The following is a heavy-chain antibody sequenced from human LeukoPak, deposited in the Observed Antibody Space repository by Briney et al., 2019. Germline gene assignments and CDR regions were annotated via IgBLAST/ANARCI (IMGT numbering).Heavy chain of an antibody. CDR1: GGSISSSSYY. Sequence: PSETLSLTCTVSGGSISSSSYYWGWIRQPPGKGLEWIGSIYCSGSTYYNPSLKSRVTISVDTSKNQFSLKLSSVTAADTAVYYCARDDKYSAPFDYWGQGTLVTVSS. J-gene: IGHJ4*02. V-gene: IGHV4-39*07. CDR3: ARDDKYSAPFDY. CDR2: IYCSGST. D-gene: IGHD5-18*01.